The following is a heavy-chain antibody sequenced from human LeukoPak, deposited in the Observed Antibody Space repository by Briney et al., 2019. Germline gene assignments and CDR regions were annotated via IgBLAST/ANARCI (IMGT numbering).Heavy chain of an antibody. J-gene: IGHJ4*02. Sequence: SETLSLTCTVSGYSISSGYNWAWIRQAPGKGLEWIGSISHGGRTFYSPSLQSRITISLHTSKTQFSLNLTSVTAVDTAVYYCIRDCSGQSCFSAYWGQGTLVAVSS. CDR3: IRDCSGQSCFSAY. CDR1: GYSISSGYN. D-gene: IGHD2-15*01. V-gene: IGHV4-38-2*02. CDR2: ISHGGRT.